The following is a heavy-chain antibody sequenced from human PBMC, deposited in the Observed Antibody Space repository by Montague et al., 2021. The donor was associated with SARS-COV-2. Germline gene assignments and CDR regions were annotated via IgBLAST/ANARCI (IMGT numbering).Heavy chain of an antibody. J-gene: IGHJ5*02. CDR2: IYHSGST. Sequence: SETLSLTCAVSGGSISSYYWSWIRQPPGKGLEWIGYIYHSGSTNYNPSLKSRVTISVDTSKNQFSLKLSSVTAADTAVYYCARVPGLLWFGGRGYEFDPWGQGTLVTVSS. CDR3: ARVPGLLWFGGRGYEFDP. CDR1: GGSISSYY. V-gene: IGHV4-59*01. D-gene: IGHD3-10*01.